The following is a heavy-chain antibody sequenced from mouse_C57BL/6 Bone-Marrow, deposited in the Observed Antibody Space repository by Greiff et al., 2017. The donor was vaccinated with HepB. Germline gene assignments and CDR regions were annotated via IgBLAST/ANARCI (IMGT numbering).Heavy chain of an antibody. D-gene: IGHD2-10*01. V-gene: IGHV1-81*01. Sequence: VQGVESGAELARPGASVKLSCKASGYTFTSYGISWVKQRTGQGLEWIGEIYPRSGNTYYNEKFKGKATLTADKSSSTAYMELRSLTSEDSAVYFCASPYYGKQSYYFDYWGQGTTLTVSS. CDR1: GYTFTSYG. CDR3: ASPYYGKQSYYFDY. CDR2: IYPRSGNT. J-gene: IGHJ2*01.